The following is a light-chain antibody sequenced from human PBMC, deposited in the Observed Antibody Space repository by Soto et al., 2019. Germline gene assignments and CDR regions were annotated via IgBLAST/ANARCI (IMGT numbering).Light chain of an antibody. V-gene: IGLV2-11*01. CDR3: CSYAGSYTFEV. CDR1: SSDVGGYNY. CDR2: DVS. Sequence: QSALTQPRSVSGSPGQSVTISCTGTSSDVGGYNYVSWYQQHPGKAPKLMLYDVSKRPSGVPDRFSGSKSGNTASLHIAGLQAEDEADYYCCSYAGSYTFEVFGGGTKLTVL. J-gene: IGLJ2*01.